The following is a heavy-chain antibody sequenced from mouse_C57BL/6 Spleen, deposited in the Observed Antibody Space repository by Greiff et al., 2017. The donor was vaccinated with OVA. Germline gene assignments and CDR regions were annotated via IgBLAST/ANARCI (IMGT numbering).Heavy chain of an antibody. V-gene: IGHV1-66*01. CDR1: GYSFTSYY. J-gene: IGHJ2*01. D-gene: IGHD1-1*01. CDR3: ARGPLVDY. CDR2: IYPGSGTT. Sequence: VQLQQSGPELVKPGASVKISCKASGYSFTSYYIHWVKQRPGPGLEWIGWIYPGSGTTKYNEKFNGKATLTADTSSSAAYMQLSSPTSEDSAVYCCARGPLVDYWGQGTTLTVSS.